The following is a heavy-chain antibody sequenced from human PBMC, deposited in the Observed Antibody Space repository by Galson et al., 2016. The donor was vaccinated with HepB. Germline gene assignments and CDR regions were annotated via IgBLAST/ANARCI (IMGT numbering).Heavy chain of an antibody. Sequence: SETLSLTCAVSGASIISRDWWTWVHQPPGKGLEWIGQIYHSGNTNYTPSLKSRVTISVDNSKNQLSLKLTSMTAADTAVYYCTRQYSGSHLDYWGQGILVSVSS. CDR3: TRQYSGSHLDY. CDR1: GASIISRDW. CDR2: IYHSGNT. J-gene: IGHJ4*02. D-gene: IGHD1-26*01. V-gene: IGHV4-4*02.